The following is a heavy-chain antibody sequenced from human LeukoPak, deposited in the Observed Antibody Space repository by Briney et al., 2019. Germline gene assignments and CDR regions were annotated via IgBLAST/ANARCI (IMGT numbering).Heavy chain of an antibody. CDR2: TSPSGGTI. CDR3: AKFSHFLVVTPWEY. Sequence: GGSLRLSCAASGFTFSDYYMSWIRQAPETGLEWLSYTSPSGGTIYYTDSVKGRFIMSRDNAQNALYLEMNSLRAEDTAVYYCAKFSHFLVVTPWEYWGQGTLVTVSS. J-gene: IGHJ4*02. V-gene: IGHV3-11*01. CDR1: GFTFSDYY. D-gene: IGHD4-23*01.